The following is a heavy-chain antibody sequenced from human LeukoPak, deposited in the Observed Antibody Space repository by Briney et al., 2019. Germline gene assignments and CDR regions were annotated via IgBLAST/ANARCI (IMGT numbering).Heavy chain of an antibody. V-gene: IGHV4-59*01. CDR2: IYYSGST. CDR1: GGSISSYY. Sequence: PSETLSLTCTVSGGSISSYYWSWIRQPPGKGLEWIGYIYYSGSTNYNPSLKSRVTISVDTSKNQFSLQLSSVTAADTAVYYCARVGGDGSNFLEAIDIWGQGTMVTVSS. CDR3: ARVGGDGSNFLEAIDI. D-gene: IGHD5-24*01. J-gene: IGHJ3*02.